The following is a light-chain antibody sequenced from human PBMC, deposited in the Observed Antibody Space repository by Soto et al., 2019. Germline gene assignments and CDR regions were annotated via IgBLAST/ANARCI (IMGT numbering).Light chain of an antibody. V-gene: IGKV3-20*01. Sequence: ERVLTQSPGTLSLSPGERATLSCRASQSVSSNYIAWYQQNPGQAPRLLIYGASTRATAIPDRFSGSGSGTDFTLTISRLEPEDFAVYFCQQYGRSPPFAFGQGTKVDIK. CDR2: GAS. CDR1: QSVSSNY. CDR3: QQYGRSPPFA. J-gene: IGKJ2*01.